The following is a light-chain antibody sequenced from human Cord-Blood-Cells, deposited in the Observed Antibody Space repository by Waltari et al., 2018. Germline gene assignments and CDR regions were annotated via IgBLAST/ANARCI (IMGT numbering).Light chain of an antibody. CDR2: DVS. CDR1: SSDVGGSNY. J-gene: IGLJ1*01. CDR3: CSYAGSYTSYV. Sequence: QSPLTQPRSVSGSPGQSVTISCTGTSSDVGGSNYVFRYQQHPGKAPKLMIYDVSKRPSGVPDRFSGSKSGNTASLTISGLQAEDEADYYCCSYAGSYTSYVFGTGTKVTVL. V-gene: IGLV2-11*01.